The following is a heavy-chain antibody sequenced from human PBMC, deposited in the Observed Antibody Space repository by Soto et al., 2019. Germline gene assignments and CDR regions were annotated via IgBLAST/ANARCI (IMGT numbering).Heavy chain of an antibody. V-gene: IGHV3-11*06. J-gene: IGHJ4*02. CDR3: ARDRRYYYDSSGYYPVPLDY. D-gene: IGHD3-22*01. CDR1: GFTFSDYY. CDR2: ISSSSSYT. Sequence: GGSLRLSCAASGFTFSDYYMSWIRQAPGKGLEWVSYISSSSSYTNYADSVEGRFTISRDNAKNSLYLQMNSLRAEDTAVYYCARDRRYYYDSSGYYPVPLDYWGQGTLVTVSS.